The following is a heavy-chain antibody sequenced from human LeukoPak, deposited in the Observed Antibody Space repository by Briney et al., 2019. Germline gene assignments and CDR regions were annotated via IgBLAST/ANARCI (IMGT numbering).Heavy chain of an antibody. CDR1: GGSFSGFY. V-gene: IGHV4-34*01. Sequence: SETLSLTCAVYGGSFSGFYWSWIRQPPGKGLEWIGEIKHSGSTNYNPSLKSRVTMSLDTSKNQFSLKLSSVTAADTAVYYCARDQSNWFDPWGQGTLVTVSS. CDR2: IKHSGST. J-gene: IGHJ5*02. CDR3: ARDQSNWFDP.